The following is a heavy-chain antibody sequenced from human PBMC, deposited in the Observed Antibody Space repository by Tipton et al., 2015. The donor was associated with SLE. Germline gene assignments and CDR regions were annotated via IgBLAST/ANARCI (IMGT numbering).Heavy chain of an antibody. CDR1: GSSVTSRNYY. CDR3: ARGPTRYYFDY. V-gene: IGHV4-61*01. CDR2: IYSSGTT. Sequence: TLSLTCTVSGSSVTSRNYYWSWIRQPPGKGPECIGYIYSSGTTNYNPSLKSRVTISTDTSKKQFFLNLSTVTAADTAVFYCARGPTRYYFDYWGQGILVTVSS. J-gene: IGHJ4*02.